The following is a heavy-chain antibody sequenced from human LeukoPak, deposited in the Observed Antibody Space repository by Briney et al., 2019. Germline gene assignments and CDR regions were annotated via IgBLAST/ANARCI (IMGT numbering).Heavy chain of an antibody. D-gene: IGHD2-15*01. V-gene: IGHV3-23*01. CDR3: AKDSGDIVVVVAATKANHFDY. Sequence: GGSLRLSCAASGFTFSSYAMSWVRQAPGKGLEWVSAISGSGGSTYYADSVKGRFTISRDNSKNTLHLQMNSLRAEDTAVYYCAKDSGDIVVVVAATKANHFDYWGQGTLVTVSS. J-gene: IGHJ4*02. CDR1: GFTFSSYA. CDR2: ISGSGGST.